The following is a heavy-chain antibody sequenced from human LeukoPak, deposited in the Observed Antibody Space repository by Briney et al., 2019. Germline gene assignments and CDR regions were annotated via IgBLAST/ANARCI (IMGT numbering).Heavy chain of an antibody. Sequence: PGRSLRLSCAASGFTFSSYGIHWVRLAPGKGLEWVAVISDDGTRKYYADSVQGRFTISRDNSKNTLYLQMNSLRADDMAVYYCAREFSGYAFDIWGQGTMVTVSS. V-gene: IGHV3-30*03. D-gene: IGHD5-12*01. CDR2: ISDDGTRK. J-gene: IGHJ3*02. CDR3: AREFSGYAFDI. CDR1: GFTFSSYG.